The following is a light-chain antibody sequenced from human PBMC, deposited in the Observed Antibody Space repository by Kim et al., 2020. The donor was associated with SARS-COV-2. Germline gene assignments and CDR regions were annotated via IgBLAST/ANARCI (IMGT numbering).Light chain of an antibody. V-gene: IGKV1-39*01. CDR1: QSIRTY. CDR3: LQSYRLWT. Sequence: ASGGDRVTITCRASQSIRTYLNWDKQKPGNAPKHLIYAESGLQSGVPARCSGSGSGTDFTLNMSSLQPEEFATYYCLQSYRLWTFGQGTKVDIK. CDR2: AES. J-gene: IGKJ1*01.